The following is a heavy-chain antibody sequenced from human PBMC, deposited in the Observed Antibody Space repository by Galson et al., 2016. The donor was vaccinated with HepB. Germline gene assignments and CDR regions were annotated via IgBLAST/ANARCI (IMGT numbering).Heavy chain of an antibody. D-gene: IGHD1-1*01. V-gene: IGHV3-23*01. CDR2: ISGSGGNT. J-gene: IGHJ4*02. CDR3: AALEPYYFDY. CDR1: GFTFSTYA. Sequence: SLRLSCAASGFTFSTYAMTWVRQAPGKGLEWVSTISGSGGNTFYADSVKGRFTISRDNSKNTLYLQMNSLRGDDMAVFYCAALEPYYFDYWGQGTLVTVSS.